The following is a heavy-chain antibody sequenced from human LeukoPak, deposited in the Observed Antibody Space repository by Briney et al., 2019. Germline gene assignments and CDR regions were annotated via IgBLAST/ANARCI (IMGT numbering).Heavy chain of an antibody. Sequence: PSETLSLTCTVSGGSISGGSYYWSWIRQPPGKGLEWIGSIYYSGSTYYNPSLKSRVTTSVDTSKNQFSLKLSSVTAADTAVYYCARQRWLVLIDYWGQGTLVTVSS. CDR3: ARQRWLVLIDY. CDR2: IYYSGST. J-gene: IGHJ4*02. D-gene: IGHD6-19*01. CDR1: GGSISGGSYY. V-gene: IGHV4-39*01.